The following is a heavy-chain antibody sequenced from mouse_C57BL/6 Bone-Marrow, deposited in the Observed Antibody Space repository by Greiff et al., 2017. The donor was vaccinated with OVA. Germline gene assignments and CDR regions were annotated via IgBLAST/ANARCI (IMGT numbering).Heavy chain of an antibody. J-gene: IGHJ3*01. D-gene: IGHD2-4*01. CDR2: ISSGGDYI. Sequence: SGEGLVKPGGSLKLSCASSGFTFSSYAMSWVRQTPEKRLEWVAYISSGGDYIYYADTVKGRFTISRDNARNTLYLQMSSLKSEDTAMYYCTIYYDYDAPSYWGQGTLVTVSA. CDR3: TIYYDYDAPSY. CDR1: GFTFSSYA. V-gene: IGHV5-9-1*02.